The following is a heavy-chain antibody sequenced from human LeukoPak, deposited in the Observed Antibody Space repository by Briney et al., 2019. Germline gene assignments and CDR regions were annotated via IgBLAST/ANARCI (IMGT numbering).Heavy chain of an antibody. CDR1: GYTFNSYG. J-gene: IGHJ3*02. CDR2: ISAYNANT. D-gene: IGHD1-1*01. Sequence: ASVKVSCKASGYTFNSYGISWVRQAPGQGLEWMGWISAYNANTNYAQKLQGRVTMTTDTSTSTAHMELRSLRSDDTAVYHCARFTSLDVYAFDIWGQGTMVTVSS. CDR3: ARFTSLDVYAFDI. V-gene: IGHV1-18*01.